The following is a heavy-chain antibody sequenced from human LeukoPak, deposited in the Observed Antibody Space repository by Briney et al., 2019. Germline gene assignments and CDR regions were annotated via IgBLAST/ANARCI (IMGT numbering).Heavy chain of an antibody. CDR3: ARAPGYSSSWYL. J-gene: IGHJ5*02. Sequence: SETLSLTCAVYGGSFSGYYWSWIRQPPGKGLEWIGEINHSGSTNYNPSLKSRVTISVDTSKNQFSLKLGSVTAADTAVYYCARAPGYSSSWYLWGQGTLVTVSS. D-gene: IGHD6-13*01. CDR1: GGSFSGYY. CDR2: INHSGST. V-gene: IGHV4-34*01.